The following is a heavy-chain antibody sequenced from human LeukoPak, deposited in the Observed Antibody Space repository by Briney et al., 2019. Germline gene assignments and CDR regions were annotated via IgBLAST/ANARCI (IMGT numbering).Heavy chain of an antibody. D-gene: IGHD4-23*01. Sequence: SETLSLTCAVYGGSFSGYYWSWIRQTPGKGLEWIGEINHNGNTNYNPSLKSRVIISLHTSKNQFSLRLSSVTAADTAVFYCARGAINYDGYSAYWGQGTLVSVSS. CDR2: INHNGNT. CDR3: ARGAINYDGYSAY. V-gene: IGHV4-34*01. J-gene: IGHJ4*02. CDR1: GGSFSGYY.